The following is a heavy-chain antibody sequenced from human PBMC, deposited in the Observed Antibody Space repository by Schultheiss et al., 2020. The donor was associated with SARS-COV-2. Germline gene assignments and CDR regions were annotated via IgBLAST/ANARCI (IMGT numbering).Heavy chain of an antibody. V-gene: IGHV3-53*01. CDR1: GFTFSSNY. D-gene: IGHD2-15*01. J-gene: IGHJ6*02. CDR2: IYSGGST. CDR3: ARGHIVVVVAATRGGFYYGMDV. Sequence: GGSLRLSCAASGFTFSSNYMSWVRQAPGKGLEWVSVIYSGGSTYYADSVKGRFTISRDNSKNTLYLQMNSLRAEDTAVYYCARGHIVVVVAATRGGFYYGMDVWGQGTTVTVSS.